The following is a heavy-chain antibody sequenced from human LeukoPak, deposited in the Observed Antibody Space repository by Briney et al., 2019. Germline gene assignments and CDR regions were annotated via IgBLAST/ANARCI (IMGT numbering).Heavy chain of an antibody. CDR1: GGSMSTYY. V-gene: IGHV4-59*01. Sequence: SETLSLTCTVSGGSMSTYYWSWIRQPPGKGLEWIGYIYYSGSTNYNPSLKSRVIISVDTSKNQFSLKLSSVTAADTAVYYCAREAQAIAARESEFDYWGQGTLVTVSS. J-gene: IGHJ4*02. CDR3: AREAQAIAARESEFDY. CDR2: IYYSGST. D-gene: IGHD6-6*01.